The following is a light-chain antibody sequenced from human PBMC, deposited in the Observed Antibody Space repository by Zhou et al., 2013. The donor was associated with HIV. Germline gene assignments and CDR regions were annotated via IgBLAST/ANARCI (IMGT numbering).Light chain of an antibody. CDR2: KAS. V-gene: IGKV1-5*03. J-gene: IGKJ1*01. CDR3: QQYKTDPWT. Sequence: DIQMTQSPSTLSASVGDRVTITCRASQSIGNWLAWYQQRPGKAPKLLVYKASSLETGVPSRFRGSGSGTDFSLTISGLQPDDRSTFYCQQYKTDPWTFGQGTKVEIK. CDR1: QSIGNW.